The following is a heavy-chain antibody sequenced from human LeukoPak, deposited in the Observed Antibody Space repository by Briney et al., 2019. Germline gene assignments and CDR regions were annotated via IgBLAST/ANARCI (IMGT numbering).Heavy chain of an antibody. CDR1: GGSISSYH. D-gene: IGHD3-3*01. V-gene: IGHV4-59*12. CDR3: ARGRTIPGQVPRFMDV. CDR2: IYYSGST. Sequence: PSETLSLTCTVSGGSISSYHWSWIRQPPGKGLECIGYIYYSGSTHYNPSLKSRVTISVDTSKNQFSLKLSSVTAADTAVYYCARGRTIPGQVPRFMDVWGKGTTVTVSS. J-gene: IGHJ6*03.